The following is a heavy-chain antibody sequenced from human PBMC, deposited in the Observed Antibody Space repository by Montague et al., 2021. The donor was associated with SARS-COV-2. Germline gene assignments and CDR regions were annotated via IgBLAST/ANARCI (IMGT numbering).Heavy chain of an antibody. J-gene: IGHJ6*02. CDR3: ARDREITMVRGAPLYGMDV. Sequence: FRSLSCAASGFTFSSYAMHWVRQAPGKGLEWVAVISYDGSNKYYADSVKGRFTISRDNSKNTLYLQMNSLRAEDTAVYYCARDREITMVRGAPLYGMDVWGQGTTVTVSS. V-gene: IGHV3-30-3*01. D-gene: IGHD3-10*01. CDR1: GFTFSSYA. CDR2: ISYDGSNK.